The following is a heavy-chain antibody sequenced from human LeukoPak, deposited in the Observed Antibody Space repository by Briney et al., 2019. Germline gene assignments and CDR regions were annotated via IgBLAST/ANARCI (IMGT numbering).Heavy chain of an antibody. Sequence: EASVKVSCKASGYTFTSYGINWVRQATGQGLEWMGWMNPNSGNTGYAQKFQGRVTMTRNTSISTAYMELSSLRSEDTAVYYCARGRYYYYYMDVWGKGTTVTVSS. V-gene: IGHV1-8*01. J-gene: IGHJ6*03. CDR2: MNPNSGNT. CDR1: GYTFTSYG. CDR3: ARGRYYYYYMDV.